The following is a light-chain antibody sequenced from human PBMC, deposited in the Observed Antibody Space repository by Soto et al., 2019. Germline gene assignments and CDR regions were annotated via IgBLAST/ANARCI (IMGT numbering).Light chain of an antibody. V-gene: IGKV1-9*01. CDR1: QGISSY. CDR3: QQGGT. CDR2: AAS. J-gene: IGKJ3*01. Sequence: DIQLTQSPSFLSASVGARVTITCRASQGISSYLAWYQQKPGKAPKLLIYAASTLQSGVPSRFSGSGSGTEFTLTMSSLQPEDFETYYCQQGGTFGPGTKVDI.